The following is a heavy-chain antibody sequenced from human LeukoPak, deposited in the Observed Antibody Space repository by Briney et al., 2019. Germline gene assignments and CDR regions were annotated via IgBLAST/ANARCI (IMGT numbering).Heavy chain of an antibody. D-gene: IGHD3-10*01. CDR3: ARLYYYGSGSYLYYFDY. CDR1: GGSFSGYY. V-gene: IGHV4-39*01. Sequence: PSETLSLTCAVYGGSFSGYYWGWIRQPPGKGLEWIGSIYYSGSTYYNPSLKSRVTISVDTSKNQFSLKLSSVTAADTAVYYCARLYYYGSGSYLYYFDYWGQGTLVTVSS. CDR2: IYYSGST. J-gene: IGHJ4*02.